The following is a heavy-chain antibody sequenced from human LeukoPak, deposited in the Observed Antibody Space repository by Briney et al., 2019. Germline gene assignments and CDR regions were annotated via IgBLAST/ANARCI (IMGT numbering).Heavy chain of an antibody. CDR3: ARSLSSTFGAVISGGYFDY. Sequence: SETLSLTCIVSGYSISSGYYWGWIRQPPGKGLEWIADIFHSGSTHYNPSLRSRVTISVDTSKNRFSLNLSSVTAADTAVYYCARSLSSTFGAVISGGYFDYWGQGALVTVS. V-gene: IGHV4-38-2*02. CDR2: IFHSGST. J-gene: IGHJ4*02. D-gene: IGHD3-3*01. CDR1: GYSISSGYY.